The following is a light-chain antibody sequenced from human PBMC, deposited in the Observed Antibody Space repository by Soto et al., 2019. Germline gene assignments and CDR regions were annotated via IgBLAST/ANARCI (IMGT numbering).Light chain of an antibody. J-gene: IGKJ1*01. CDR1: QSISSSY. CDR2: GAS. CDR3: QQYGSSSWT. V-gene: IGKV3-20*01. Sequence: EIVLTQSPGTLSLSPGKRATLSCRASQSISSSYLAWYQQRPGQAPRLLIYGASRRATGIPDRFSGSGSGTEFTLTISRLEPEDFAVYYCQQYGSSSWTFGQGTKVDI.